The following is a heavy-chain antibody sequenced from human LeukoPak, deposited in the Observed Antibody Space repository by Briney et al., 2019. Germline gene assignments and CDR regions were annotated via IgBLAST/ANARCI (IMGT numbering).Heavy chain of an antibody. CDR2: IIPIFGTA. V-gene: IGHV1-69*05. D-gene: IGHD4-23*01. Sequence: ASVKVSCKASGGTFSSYAISWVRQAPGQGLEWMGGIIPIFGTASYAQKFQGRVTITTDESTSTAYMELSSLRSEDTAVYYCARVGYGGNWDYFDYWGQGTLVTVSS. J-gene: IGHJ4*02. CDR3: ARVGYGGNWDYFDY. CDR1: GGTFSSYA.